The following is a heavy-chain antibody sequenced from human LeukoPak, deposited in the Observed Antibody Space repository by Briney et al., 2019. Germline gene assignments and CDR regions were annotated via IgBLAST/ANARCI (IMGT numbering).Heavy chain of an antibody. Sequence: VASVKVSCKASGYVFTSYGISWVRQAPGQGLEWMGWISGYNGNTYYAQKFQDRVTMTTDTSTSTAYLEMRRLRFDDTAVYFCARERDTALAPYLDYWGQGTLLTVSS. V-gene: IGHV1-18*01. CDR3: ARERDTALAPYLDY. CDR2: ISGYNGNT. J-gene: IGHJ4*02. CDR1: GYVFTSYG. D-gene: IGHD5-18*01.